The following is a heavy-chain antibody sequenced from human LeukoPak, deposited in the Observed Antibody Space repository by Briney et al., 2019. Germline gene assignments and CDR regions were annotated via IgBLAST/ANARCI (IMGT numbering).Heavy chain of an antibody. J-gene: IGHJ4*02. V-gene: IGHV3-11*01. D-gene: IGHD3-10*01. CDR1: GFTFSDYY. CDR3: ARDRLMMVRGAMGY. CDR2: ISSTGYSA. Sequence: GGSLRLSCEASGFTFSDYYMYWIRQAPGKGLEWVSYISSTGYSAYYADSVKGRFTISRDNAKNSLNLQMHNLRVEDTAFYYCARDRLMMVRGAMGYWGQGTLVTVSS.